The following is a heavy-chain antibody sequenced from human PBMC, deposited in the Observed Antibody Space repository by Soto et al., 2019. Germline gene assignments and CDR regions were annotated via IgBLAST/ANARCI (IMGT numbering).Heavy chain of an antibody. D-gene: IGHD1-26*01. CDR1: GFTFSSYW. CDR3: ARDFGGL. Sequence: EVQLVESGGGLVQPGGSLRLSCTASGFTFSSYWMNWVRQAPGKGLEWVGKIKEDGSEKFYVDSVKGRFTISRDNAKNLLYLDMNGLSVEDTAIYSCARDFGGLWGQGTLVTVSS. J-gene: IGHJ4*02. CDR2: IKEDGSEK. V-gene: IGHV3-7*05.